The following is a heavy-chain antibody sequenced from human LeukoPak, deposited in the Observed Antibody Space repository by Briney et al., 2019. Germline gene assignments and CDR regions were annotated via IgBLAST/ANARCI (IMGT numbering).Heavy chain of an antibody. D-gene: IGHD4-23*01. CDR1: GYTFTTYD. CDR3: ARGPNNSDGCNSGSAWFDP. CDR2: MNPNSGNT. Sequence: ASVKVSCKASGYTFTTYDINWVRQATGQGLEWMGWMNPNSGNTGYAQKFQGRVTMTRNTSISTAYMELSSLRSEDTAVYYCARGPNNSDGCNSGSAWFDPWGQGTLVTVSS. J-gene: IGHJ5*02. V-gene: IGHV1-8*01.